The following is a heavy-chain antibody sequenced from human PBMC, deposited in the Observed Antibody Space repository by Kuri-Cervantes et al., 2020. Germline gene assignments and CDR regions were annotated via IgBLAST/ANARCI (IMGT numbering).Heavy chain of an antibody. D-gene: IGHD3-22*01. Sequence: ESLRLSCTVSGGSISSYYWCWIRQPAAKGLEWIGRIDTSESTNYNPSLKSRVTMSVDTSKNQFSLKLSSVTAADTAVYYCARESGGYYDLYYYYYGMDVWGQGTTVTVSS. J-gene: IGHJ6*02. CDR2: IDTSEST. CDR3: ARESGGYYDLYYYYYGMDV. V-gene: IGHV4-4*07. CDR1: GGSISSYY.